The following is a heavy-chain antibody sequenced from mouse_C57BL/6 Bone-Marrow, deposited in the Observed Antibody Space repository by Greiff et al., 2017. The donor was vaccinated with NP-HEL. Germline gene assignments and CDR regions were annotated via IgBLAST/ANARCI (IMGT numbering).Heavy chain of an antibody. CDR2: IYPGDGDT. CDR3: ARNPRTTVVAMDY. V-gene: IGHV1-82*01. D-gene: IGHD1-1*01. CDR1: GYAFSSSW. Sequence: VKLQQSGPELVKPGASVKISCKASGYAFSSSWMNWVKQRPGKGLEWIGRIYPGDGDTNYNGKFKGKATLTADKSSSTAYMQLSSLTSEDSAVYFCARNPRTTVVAMDYWGQGTSVTVSS. J-gene: IGHJ4*01.